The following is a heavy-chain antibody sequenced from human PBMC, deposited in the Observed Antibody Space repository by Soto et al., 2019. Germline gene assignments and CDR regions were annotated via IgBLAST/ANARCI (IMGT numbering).Heavy chain of an antibody. V-gene: IGHV3-74*01. Sequence: PGGSLRLSCAASGFTFTTYWMHWVRQVPGKGLVWVSRINGDGSSTTYADSVKGRFTISRDNAKNTLYLQMNSLRAEDTAVYYCTRGHRASSTGKGAHWGQGTLVTVSS. D-gene: IGHD1-1*01. J-gene: IGHJ4*02. CDR3: TRGHRASSTGKGAH. CDR2: INGDGSST. CDR1: GFTFTTYW.